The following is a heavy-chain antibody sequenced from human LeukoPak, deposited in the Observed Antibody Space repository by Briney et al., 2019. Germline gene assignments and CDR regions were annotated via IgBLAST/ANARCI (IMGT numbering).Heavy chain of an antibody. CDR1: GYTFTSYY. CDR2: INPSGGST. V-gene: IGHV1-46*01. D-gene: IGHD3-3*01. Sequence: ASVKVSCKASGYTFTSYYMHWVRQAPGQGLEWMGIINPSGGSTSYAQKFQGRVTMTRNTSISTAYMELSSLRSEDTAVYYCARGVYGITIFGVVEEDAFDIWGQGTMVTVSS. CDR3: ARGVYGITIFGVVEEDAFDI. J-gene: IGHJ3*02.